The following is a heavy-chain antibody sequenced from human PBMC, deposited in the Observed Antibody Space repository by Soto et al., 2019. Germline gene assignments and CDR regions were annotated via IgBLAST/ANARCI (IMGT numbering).Heavy chain of an antibody. CDR3: ATGLLQHPLMAPYYYYYGMDV. Sequence: QVQLVQSGAEVKKPGASVKVSCKVSGYTPTELSMHWVRQAPGKGLEWMGGFDPEDGETIYAQKFQGRVTMTEDTSTDTAYMELSSLRSEDTAVYDCATGLLQHPLMAPYYYYYGMDVWGQGTTVTVSS. CDR1: GYTPTELS. D-gene: IGHD5-12*01. CDR2: FDPEDGET. V-gene: IGHV1-24*01. J-gene: IGHJ6*02.